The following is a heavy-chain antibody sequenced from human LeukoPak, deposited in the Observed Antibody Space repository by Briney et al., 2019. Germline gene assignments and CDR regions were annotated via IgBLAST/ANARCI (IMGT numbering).Heavy chain of an antibody. CDR3: AVTRTRGDH. J-gene: IGHJ4*02. Sequence: GGSLRLSCAASGFTFSNYWMTWIRQAPGKGLAWVANINQDGNDKYYVDSVKGRFTISRDNTKSSVFLQMNSLRAEDTAVYYCAVTRTRGDHWGQGTLVTVSS. CDR1: GFTFSNYW. V-gene: IGHV3-7*03. CDR2: INQDGNDK. D-gene: IGHD3-10*01.